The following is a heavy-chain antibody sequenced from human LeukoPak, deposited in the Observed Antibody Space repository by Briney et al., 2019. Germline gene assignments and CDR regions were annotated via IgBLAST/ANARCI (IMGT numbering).Heavy chain of an antibody. CDR3: ARDTVVVVAAT. CDR2: IYSGGST. J-gene: IGHJ4*02. D-gene: IGHD2-15*01. Sequence: PGGSLSLSCAASGFTVSSNYMSWVRQPPGKGLEWGSVIYSGGSTYYAKSVKGRFTISRDKSKNTLYLQMNSLRAEDTAVYYCARDTVVVVAATWGQGTLVTVSS. V-gene: IGHV3-53*01. CDR1: GFTVSSNY.